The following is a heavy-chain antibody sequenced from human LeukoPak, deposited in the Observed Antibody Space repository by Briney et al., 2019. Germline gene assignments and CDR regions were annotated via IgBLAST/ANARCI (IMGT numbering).Heavy chain of an antibody. CDR3: ARVGTPYGDYDGMDV. CDR2: INPSGGST. J-gene: IGHJ6*02. V-gene: IGHV1-46*01. CDR1: GYTFTSYY. D-gene: IGHD4-17*01. Sequence: ASVKVSCKASGYTFTSYYIHWVRQAPGQGLEWMGIINPSGGSTSYAQKFQGRVTMTRDTSTSTVYMELSSLRSEDTAVYYCARVGTPYGDYDGMDVWGQGTTVTVSS.